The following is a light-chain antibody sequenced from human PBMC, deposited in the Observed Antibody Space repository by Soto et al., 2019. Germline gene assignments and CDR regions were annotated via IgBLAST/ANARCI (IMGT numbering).Light chain of an antibody. CDR3: QQYDTSPRT. J-gene: IGKJ1*01. CDR1: QSVRNNY. CDR2: ETS. V-gene: IGKV3-20*01. Sequence: EIVLTQSPDTLSSSPGERLTLSCRASQSVRNNYLAWYQLKPGQAPRLLIYETSTRATGIPDRFSGSGSGTDFTLTISSLQAEDVAVYYCQQYDTSPRTFGQGTKVDIK.